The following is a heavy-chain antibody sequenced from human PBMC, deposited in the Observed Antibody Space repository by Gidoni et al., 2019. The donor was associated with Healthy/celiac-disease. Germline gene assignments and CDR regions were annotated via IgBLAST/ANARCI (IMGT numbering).Heavy chain of an antibody. V-gene: IGHV4-39*01. Sequence: QLQLQESGPGLVKPSETLSLTCTVSGGSISSSSYYWGWIRQPPGKGLEWIGSIYYSGSTYYNPSLKSRVTISVDTSKNQFSLKLSSVTAADTAVYYCAPMDYGGNSGGVDYWGQGTLVTVSS. J-gene: IGHJ4*02. CDR2: IYYSGST. D-gene: IGHD4-17*01. CDR1: GGSISSSSYY. CDR3: APMDYGGNSGGVDY.